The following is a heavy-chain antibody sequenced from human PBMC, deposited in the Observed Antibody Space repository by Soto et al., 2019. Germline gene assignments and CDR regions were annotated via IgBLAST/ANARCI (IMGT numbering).Heavy chain of an antibody. CDR2: ISGTSSDT. D-gene: IGHD1-1*01. CDR1: GFTFSDYY. Sequence: QGQLVESGGGLVKPGESLRLSCATSGFTFSDYYMAWIRQAPGKGLEWVSYISGTSSDTNYADSVRGRFTISRDNAKSTLSLQMNSLRLEDTAMYYCARPLRQPREWGHGTLVTVSS. V-gene: IGHV3-11*05. CDR3: ARPLRQPRE. J-gene: IGHJ4*01.